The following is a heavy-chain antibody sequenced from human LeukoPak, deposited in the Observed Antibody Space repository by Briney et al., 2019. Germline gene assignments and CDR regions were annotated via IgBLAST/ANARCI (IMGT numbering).Heavy chain of an antibody. CDR2: VYYSGST. CDR3: ARDLWSGDIYYGMDV. CDR1: GGSISSHY. D-gene: IGHD3-3*01. V-gene: IGHV4-59*11. Sequence: SETLSLTCTVSGGSISSHYWNWIRQPPGKRLEWIGYVYYSGSTKYNPSLRGRVTMSVDTSKNQFSLKLNSVTAADTAVYYCARDLWSGDIYYGMDVWGQGTTVTVSS. J-gene: IGHJ6*02.